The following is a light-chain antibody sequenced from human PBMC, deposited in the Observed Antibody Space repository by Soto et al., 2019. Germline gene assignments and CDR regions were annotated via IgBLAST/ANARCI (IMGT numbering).Light chain of an antibody. CDR1: QSVSSK. Sequence: EIVMTQSPATLSVSPGERATLSCRASQSVSSKLAWYQHKPGQAPRLLIYDTSTRAAGIPARFTGSGSGTDFTLTISSLQSEDFAVYYCQQYNYWPYTFGQGTKLEIK. CDR3: QQYNYWPYT. V-gene: IGKV3-15*01. CDR2: DTS. J-gene: IGKJ2*01.